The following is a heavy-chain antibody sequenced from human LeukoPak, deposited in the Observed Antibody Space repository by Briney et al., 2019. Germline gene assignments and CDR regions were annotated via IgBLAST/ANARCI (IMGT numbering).Heavy chain of an antibody. CDR3: ARHLAVPAATDAFDI. Sequence: GESLKISCKGSGYSFTSYWIGWVRQMPGKGLEWMGIIYPGDSDTRYSPSFQGQVTISADKSISTAYLQWRSLKASDTAMYYCARHLAVPAATDAFDIWGQGTMVTVSS. V-gene: IGHV5-51*01. CDR2: IYPGDSDT. J-gene: IGHJ3*02. D-gene: IGHD2-2*01. CDR1: GYSFTSYW.